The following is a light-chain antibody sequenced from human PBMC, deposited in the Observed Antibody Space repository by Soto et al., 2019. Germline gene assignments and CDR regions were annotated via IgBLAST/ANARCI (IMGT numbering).Light chain of an antibody. V-gene: IGKV1-5*03. CDR3: QQYNSYSWT. J-gene: IGKJ1*01. Sequence: DIQMTQPPSTLSASVGDRVTITCRASQSISSWLAWYQQKPGKAPKLLIYKASSSESGVPSRFSGSGSGTEFTLTISSLQPDDFATYYCQQYNSYSWTFGQGTKVDIK. CDR1: QSISSW. CDR2: KAS.